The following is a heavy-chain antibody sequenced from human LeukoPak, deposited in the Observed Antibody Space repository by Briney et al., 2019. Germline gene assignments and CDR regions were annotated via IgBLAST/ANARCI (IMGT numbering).Heavy chain of an antibody. CDR1: GYSFTGYF. CDR3: ARSGSTGYSLDY. Sequence: ASVKVSCKASGYSFTGYFIHWVRQAPGQGLEWMGCIDHNSGDTKYAQKFQGRVSMPRDTSTRTAYVELSRLRSDDTAVYFCARSGSTGYSLDYWGQGTLVTVSS. J-gene: IGHJ4*02. D-gene: IGHD3-22*01. CDR2: IDHNSGDT. V-gene: IGHV1-2*02.